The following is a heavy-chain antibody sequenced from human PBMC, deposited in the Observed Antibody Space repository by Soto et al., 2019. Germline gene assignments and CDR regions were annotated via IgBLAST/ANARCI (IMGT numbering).Heavy chain of an antibody. V-gene: IGHV4-59*02. CDR1: AGAVTSPC. CDR3: ARGGHAFFYYGLDV. Sequence: LNGTGAAGAVTSPCSRWLRRNPGKGLGWIANTYDTGISGYTPSTWYNPSLKSRVTMSVDTTKSQFSLKLTSVSAADTPVYYCARGGHAFFYYGLDVWGQGLTLTVSS. CDR2: TYDTGISGYTPST. J-gene: IGHJ6*02.